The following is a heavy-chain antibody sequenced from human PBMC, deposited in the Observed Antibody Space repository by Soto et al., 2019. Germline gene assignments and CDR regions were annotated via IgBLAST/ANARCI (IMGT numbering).Heavy chain of an antibody. CDR2: IYSGGST. Sequence: EVQLVESGGALFQLGGSLRLACGASGVTVSSNYMNWVRQPPGKGLEWVSLIYSGGSTYYAGSVKGRFTISRESSKNTLYLQMNSLRAEDTAVYYCARDKYSGRYWGAFDIWGQGTMVTVSS. CDR3: ARDKYSGRYWGAFDI. V-gene: IGHV3-66*01. J-gene: IGHJ3*02. CDR1: GVTVSSNY. D-gene: IGHD1-26*01.